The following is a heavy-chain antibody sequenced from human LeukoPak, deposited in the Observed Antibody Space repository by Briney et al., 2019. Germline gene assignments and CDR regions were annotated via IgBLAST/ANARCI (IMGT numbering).Heavy chain of an antibody. D-gene: IGHD6-13*01. V-gene: IGHV3-30-3*01. CDR1: GFTFSSYA. Sequence: GGSLRLSCAASGFTFSSYAMHWVRQAPGKGLEWAAVISYDGSNKYYADSVKGRFTISRDNSKNTLYLQMNSLRAEDTAVYYCARDFLSIAAAGINFDYWGQGTLVTVSS. J-gene: IGHJ4*02. CDR3: ARDFLSIAAAGINFDY. CDR2: ISYDGSNK.